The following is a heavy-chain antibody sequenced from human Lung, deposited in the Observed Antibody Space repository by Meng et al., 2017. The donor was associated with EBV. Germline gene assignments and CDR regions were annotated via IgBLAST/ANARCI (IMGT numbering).Heavy chain of an antibody. D-gene: IGHD3-10*01. CDR1: GISAYW. Sequence: EEEGKGVGGGLVQPWGSLRLSCVGSGISAYWVHWVRQVPGKGLVWVSRINEDGNIVNYADSVKGRFTIFRDNAKNTVSLQMNSLRVEDTALYYCAKDCFGPRDYWGQGTLVTVSS. CDR2: INEDGNIV. V-gene: IGHV3-74*01. CDR3: AKDCFGPRDY. J-gene: IGHJ4*02.